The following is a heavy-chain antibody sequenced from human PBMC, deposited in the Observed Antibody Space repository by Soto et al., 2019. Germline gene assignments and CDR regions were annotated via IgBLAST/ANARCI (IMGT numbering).Heavy chain of an antibody. Sequence: GGSLRLSCAVSGFTFSSYAMSWVRQAPGKGLEWGSAISGSGGSTYYADSVKGRFTISRDNSKNTLYLQMNSLRAEDTAVYYCAKGAAAGMRYYGMDVWGQGTTVTVSS. D-gene: IGHD6-13*01. V-gene: IGHV3-23*01. CDR2: ISGSGGST. CDR1: GFTFSSYA. J-gene: IGHJ6*02. CDR3: AKGAAAGMRYYGMDV.